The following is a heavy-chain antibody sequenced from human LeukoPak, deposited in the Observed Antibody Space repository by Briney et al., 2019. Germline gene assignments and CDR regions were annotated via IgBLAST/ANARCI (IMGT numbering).Heavy chain of an antibody. Sequence: ASVKVSCKASGYTFTSYAMNWVRQALGQGLEWMGWINTNTGNPTYAQGFTGRFVFSLDTSVSTAYLQISSLKAEDTAVYYCARDSNGLLWFGELLYSPWFDPWGQGTLDTVSS. CDR3: ARDSNGLLWFGELLYSPWFDP. D-gene: IGHD3-10*01. V-gene: IGHV7-4-1*02. CDR1: GYTFTSYA. CDR2: INTNTGNP. J-gene: IGHJ5*02.